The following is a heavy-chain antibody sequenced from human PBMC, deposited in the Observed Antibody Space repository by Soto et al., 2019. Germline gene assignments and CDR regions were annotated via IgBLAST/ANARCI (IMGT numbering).Heavy chain of an antibody. CDR3: AKDYYYDSSGYLGN. Sequence: GSLRLSSAASGFTFGSYAMSWFRQAPGKGLEWVSGISGSGDSTYYADSVKGRFTISRDTSKNTLYLQMNSVRAEDTAVNYCAKDYYYDSSGYLGNWGQGTLVTVSS. V-gene: IGHV3-23*01. CDR2: ISGSGDST. D-gene: IGHD3-22*01. J-gene: IGHJ4*02. CDR1: GFTFGSYA.